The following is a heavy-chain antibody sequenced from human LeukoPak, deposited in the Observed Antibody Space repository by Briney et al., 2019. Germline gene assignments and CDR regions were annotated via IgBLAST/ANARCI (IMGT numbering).Heavy chain of an antibody. CDR1: GGSFSGYY. CDR3: ARHGVTYYYGSERKWFDP. CDR2: INHSGST. J-gene: IGHJ5*02. V-gene: IGHV4-34*01. Sequence: SETLSLTCAVYGGSFSGYYWSWIRQPPGKGLEWIGEINHSGSTNYNPSLKSRVTISVDTSKNQFSLKLSSVTAADTAVYYCARHGVTYYYGSERKWFDPWGQGTLVTVSS. D-gene: IGHD3-10*01.